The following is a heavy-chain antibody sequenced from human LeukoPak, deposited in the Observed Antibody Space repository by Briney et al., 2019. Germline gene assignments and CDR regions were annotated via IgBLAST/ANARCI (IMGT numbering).Heavy chain of an antibody. V-gene: IGHV3-66*01. CDR2: IYSGGST. CDR1: GFTVSSNY. Sequence: GGSLRLSCAASGFTVSSNYMSWVRQAPGKGLEWVSVIYSGGSTYYADSVKGRFTISRDNSKNTLYLQMNSLRAEDTAVYYCARGGYSYGYDYFDYWGQGTLVTASS. CDR3: ARGGYSYGYDYFDY. J-gene: IGHJ4*02. D-gene: IGHD5-18*01.